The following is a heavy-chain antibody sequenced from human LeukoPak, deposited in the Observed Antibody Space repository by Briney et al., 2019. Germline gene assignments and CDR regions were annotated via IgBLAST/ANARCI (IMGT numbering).Heavy chain of an antibody. D-gene: IGHD3-16*02. CDR3: ARAPSIVDH. Sequence: GGSLRLSCAASGFTFSSYSMNWVRQAPGKGLEWVSYISSSSSAIYYADSVKGRFTISRDNAKNSLYLQMNSLGAEDTAVYYCARAPSIVDHWGQGTLVTVSS. V-gene: IGHV3-48*01. CDR2: ISSSSSAI. CDR1: GFTFSSYS. J-gene: IGHJ4*02.